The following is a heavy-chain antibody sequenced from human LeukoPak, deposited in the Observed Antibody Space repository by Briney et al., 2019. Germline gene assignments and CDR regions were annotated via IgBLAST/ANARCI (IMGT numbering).Heavy chain of an antibody. J-gene: IGHJ4*02. Sequence: GGSLRLSCAASGFTVSSNYMSWVRQAPGKGLEWVSVIYSGGSTYYADSVKGRFTISRDNSKNTLYLQMNSLRAGDTAVYYCARTIEMATISYFDYWGQGTLVTVSS. CDR2: IYSGGST. CDR1: GFTVSSNY. D-gene: IGHD5-24*01. V-gene: IGHV3-66*01. CDR3: ARTIEMATISYFDY.